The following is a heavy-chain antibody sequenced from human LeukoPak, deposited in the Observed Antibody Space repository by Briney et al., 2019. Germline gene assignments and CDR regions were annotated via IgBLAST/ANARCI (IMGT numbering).Heavy chain of an antibody. V-gene: IGHV3-21*01. Sequence: GGSLRLSCAASGFTFSSYSMNWVRQAPGKGLEWVSSISSSSSYIYYADSVKGRFTISRDNAKNSLYLQMNSLRAEDTAVYYCARDRGYDYIWGSYRSLHYFDYWGPGNLVTVSS. CDR2: ISSSSSYI. CDR3: ARDRGYDYIWGSYRSLHYFDY. J-gene: IGHJ4*02. D-gene: IGHD3-16*02. CDR1: GFTFSSYS.